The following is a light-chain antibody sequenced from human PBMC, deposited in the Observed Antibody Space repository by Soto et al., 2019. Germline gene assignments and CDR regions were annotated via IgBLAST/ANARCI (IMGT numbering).Light chain of an antibody. V-gene: IGLV4-69*01. CDR3: QTWGTDVV. CDR2: LNSDGSH. J-gene: IGLJ2*01. Sequence: QPVLTQSPSASASLGASVKLTCTLSTGHNSFAIAWHQQQPEKGPRYLMKLNSDGSHSKGDGIPDRFSGSSSGAERYLTISSLQSEDEADYYCQTWGTDVVSGGGTKLTVL. CDR1: TGHNSFA.